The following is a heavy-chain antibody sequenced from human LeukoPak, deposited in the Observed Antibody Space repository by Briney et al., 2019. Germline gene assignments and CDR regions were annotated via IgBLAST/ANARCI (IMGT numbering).Heavy chain of an antibody. CDR3: AKDIGGNDV. J-gene: IGHJ6*02. D-gene: IGHD3-16*01. Sequence: GGSLRLSCAASGFTFDDYAMHWVRQAPGKGLEWVSGISWNSGSIGYADSVEGRFTISRDNAKNSLYLQMNSLRAEDTALYYCAKDIGGNDVWGQGTTVTVSS. V-gene: IGHV3-9*01. CDR1: GFTFDDYA. CDR2: ISWNSGSI.